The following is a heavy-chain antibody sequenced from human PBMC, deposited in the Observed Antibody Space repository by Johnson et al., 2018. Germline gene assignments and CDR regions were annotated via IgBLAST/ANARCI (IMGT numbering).Heavy chain of an antibody. V-gene: IGHV3-30*18. CDR3: AKERSPEYYYYYGMDV. CDR2: ISYDGSNK. J-gene: IGHJ6*02. Sequence: QVQLVQSGGGVVQPGRSLRLSCAASGFTFSSYGMHWVRQAPGKGLEWVAVISYDGSNKYYADSVKGRFTISRDNSKNTLYLQMNSLSAGETAVYYCAKERSPEYYYYYGMDVWGQGTTVTVSS. D-gene: IGHD2-15*01. CDR1: GFTFSSYG.